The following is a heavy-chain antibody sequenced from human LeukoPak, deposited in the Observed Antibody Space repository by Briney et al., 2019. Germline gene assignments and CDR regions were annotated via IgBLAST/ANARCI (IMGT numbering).Heavy chain of an antibody. Sequence: GGSLRLSCAASGFSFSTYDMNWVRQAPGKGLEWVSYTTSTGRTTYYADSVKGRFTISRDNAKHSLYLQMNSLRVEDTAVYYCARSARSGYISPFDYWGQGTLVTVSS. V-gene: IGHV3-48*03. CDR3: ARSARSGYISPFDY. D-gene: IGHD3-3*01. CDR2: TTSTGRTT. CDR1: GFSFSTYD. J-gene: IGHJ4*02.